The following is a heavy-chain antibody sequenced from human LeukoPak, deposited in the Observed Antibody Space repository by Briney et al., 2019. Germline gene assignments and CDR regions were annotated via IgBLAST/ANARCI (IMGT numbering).Heavy chain of an antibody. V-gene: IGHV1-18*01. CDR1: GYTFTSYG. D-gene: IGHD6-13*01. Sequence: ASVKVSCKASGYTFTSYGIGWVRQAPGQGLEWMGWISAYNGNTNYAQKLQGRVTMTTDTSTSTAYMELRSLRSDDTAVYYCAKDRDGSWNQYYFDDWGQGTLVSVSS. CDR3: AKDRDGSWNQYYFDD. CDR2: ISAYNGNT. J-gene: IGHJ4*02.